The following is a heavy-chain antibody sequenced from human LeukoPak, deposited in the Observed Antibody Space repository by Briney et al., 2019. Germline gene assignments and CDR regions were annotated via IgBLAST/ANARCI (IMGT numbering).Heavy chain of an antibody. CDR2: ISSSSSYI. J-gene: IGHJ4*02. Sequence: PGGSLRLSCAASGFTFSSCSMNWVRQAPGKGLEWVSFISSSSSYIYYADSVKGRFTISRDNAKNSLYLQMNSLRAEDTAVYYCARDATPSYYDFWSGYVYYFDYWGQGTLVTVSS. D-gene: IGHD3-3*01. CDR3: ARDATPSYYDFWSGYVYYFDY. V-gene: IGHV3-21*01. CDR1: GFTFSSCS.